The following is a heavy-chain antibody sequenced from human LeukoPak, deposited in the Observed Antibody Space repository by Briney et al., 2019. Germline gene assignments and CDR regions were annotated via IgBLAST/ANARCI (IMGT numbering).Heavy chain of an antibody. J-gene: IGHJ4*02. D-gene: IGHD3-22*01. CDR3: AKDAVDYKRAFYDSSGFDY. Sequence: GGSLRLSCAASGFTFSSYGMHWVRQAPGKGLEWVAVISYDGSNKYYADSVKGRFTISRDNSKNTLYLQMNSLRAEDTAVYYCAKDAVDYKRAFYDSSGFDYWGQGTLVTVSS. CDR1: GFTFSSYG. V-gene: IGHV3-30*18. CDR2: ISYDGSNK.